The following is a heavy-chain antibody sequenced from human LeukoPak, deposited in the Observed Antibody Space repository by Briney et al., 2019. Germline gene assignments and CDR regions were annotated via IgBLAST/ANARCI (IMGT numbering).Heavy chain of an antibody. CDR1: GGSISSYY. D-gene: IGHD5/OR15-5a*01. CDR2: IYYSGST. V-gene: IGHV4-59*08. J-gene: IGHJ4*02. CDR3: ATLVSTRYYFDY. Sequence: SETLSLTCTVSGGSISSYYWSWIRQPPGKGLEWVGYIYYSGSTNYNPSLKSRVTISVDTSKNQFSLRLTSVTAADTAVYFCATLVSTRYYFDYWGQGTLVTVSS.